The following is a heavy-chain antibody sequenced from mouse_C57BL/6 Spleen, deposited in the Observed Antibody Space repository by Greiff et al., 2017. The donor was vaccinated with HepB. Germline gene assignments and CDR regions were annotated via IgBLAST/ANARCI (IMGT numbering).Heavy chain of an antibody. CDR2: IYPGDGDT. D-gene: IGHD4-1*01. CDR3: ARSRMGRAMDY. Sequence: VQLQQSGAELVKPGASVKISCKASGYAFSSYWMNWVKQRPGKGLEWIGQIYPGDGDTNYNGKFKGKATLTADKSSSTAYMQLSSLTSEDSAVYFCARSRMGRAMDYWGQGTSVTVSS. CDR1: GYAFSSYW. J-gene: IGHJ4*01. V-gene: IGHV1-80*01.